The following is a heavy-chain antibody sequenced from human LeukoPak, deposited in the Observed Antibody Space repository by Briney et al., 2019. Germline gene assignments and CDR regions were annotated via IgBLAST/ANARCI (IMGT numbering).Heavy chain of an antibody. CDR1: GFTFSDYY. J-gene: IGHJ6*02. CDR3: ARGPAKVSDYYYGMDV. Sequence: GGPLRLSCAASGFTFSDYYMSWLRQAPGKGLEWASYISSSGSTIYYADSVKGRFTISRDNAKNSLYLQMNSLRAEDTAVYYCARGPAKVSDYYYGMDVWGQGTTVTVSS. D-gene: IGHD5-18*01. V-gene: IGHV3-11*01. CDR2: ISSSGSTI.